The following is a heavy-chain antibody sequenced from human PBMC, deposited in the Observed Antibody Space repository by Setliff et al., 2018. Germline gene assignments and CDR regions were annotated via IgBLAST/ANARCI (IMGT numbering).Heavy chain of an antibody. V-gene: IGHV4-39*07. CDR1: GGSISSRSYY. CDR3: ARVSSYGSGSYYYYYYGMDV. Sequence: PSETLSLTCTVSGGSISSRSYYWGWNRQPPGKGLEWIGSIYYSGSTYYEPSLKSRVTISVDTSKNQFSLKLSSVTAADTAVYYCARVSSYGSGSYYYYYYGMDVWGQGTTVTVS. J-gene: IGHJ6*02. CDR2: IYYSGST. D-gene: IGHD3-10*01.